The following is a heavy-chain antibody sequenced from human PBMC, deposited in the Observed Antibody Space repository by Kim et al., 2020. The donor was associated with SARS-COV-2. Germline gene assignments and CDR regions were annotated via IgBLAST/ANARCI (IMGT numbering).Heavy chain of an antibody. CDR1: GYTFTSYG. Sequence: ASVKVSCKASGYTFTSYGISWVRQAPGQGLEWMGWISAYNGNTNYAQKLQGRVTMTTDTSTSTAYMELRSLRSDDTAVYYCARWEYDYGDYHGLYYYYGMDVWGQGTTVTVSS. CDR2: ISAYNGNT. V-gene: IGHV1-18*04. D-gene: IGHD4-17*01. J-gene: IGHJ6*02. CDR3: ARWEYDYGDYHGLYYYYGMDV.